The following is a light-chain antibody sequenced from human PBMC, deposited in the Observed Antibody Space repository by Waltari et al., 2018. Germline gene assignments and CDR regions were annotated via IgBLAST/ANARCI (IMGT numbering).Light chain of an antibody. V-gene: IGKV3-11*01. CDR2: DAS. CDR3: RQRSNWVT. Sequence: EIVLTQSPATLSLSPGERASLSCRASQSVDTYLAWYQQKPGQPPRLLIYDASNRATGIPARFSGSGSGTDFTLTISSLEPEDFAVYYCRQRSNWVTFGGGTKVEIK. J-gene: IGKJ4*01. CDR1: QSVDTY.